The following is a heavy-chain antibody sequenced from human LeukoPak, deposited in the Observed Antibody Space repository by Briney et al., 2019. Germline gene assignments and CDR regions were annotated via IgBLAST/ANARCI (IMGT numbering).Heavy chain of an antibody. D-gene: IGHD3-10*01. CDR3: AKDGVYGSGSSYYFDY. CDR2: IGGSGGNT. V-gene: IGHV3-23*01. Sequence: GGSLRLSCAASGFIFSTYSMSWVRQAPGKGLEWVSGIGGSGGNTYYANSVKGRFTISRDNSKNTLSLQMNSLRAEDTAVYYCAKDGVYGSGSSYYFDYWGQGTLVTVSS. J-gene: IGHJ4*02. CDR1: GFIFSTYS.